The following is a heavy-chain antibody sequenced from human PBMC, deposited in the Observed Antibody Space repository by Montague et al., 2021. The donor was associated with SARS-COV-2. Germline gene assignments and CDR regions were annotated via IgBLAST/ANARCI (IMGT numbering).Heavy chain of an antibody. CDR2: IYYSGST. V-gene: IGHV4-59*08. D-gene: IGHD2-2*01. J-gene: IGHJ5*02. CDR1: GGSISSYY. Sequence: SETLSLTCTVSGGSISSYYWSWIRQPPGKGLEWIGYIYYSGSTNYNPSLKSRVTISVDTSKNQFSLKLSSVTAADTAVYYCARRDGYCSSTRCPHWFDPWGQGTLVTVSS. CDR3: ARRDGYCSSTRCPHWFDP.